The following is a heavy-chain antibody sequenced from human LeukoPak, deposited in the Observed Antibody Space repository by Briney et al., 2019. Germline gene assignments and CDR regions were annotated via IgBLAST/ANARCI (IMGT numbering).Heavy chain of an antibody. J-gene: IGHJ4*02. CDR3: ATVTAYDY. CDR1: GFTFSGSA. D-gene: IGHD2-21*02. CDR2: IRSKANSYAT. V-gene: IGHV3-73*01. Sequence: GGSLRLSCAASGFTFSGSAMHWVRRASGKGLEWVGRIRSKANSYATAYAASVKGRFTISRDDSKNTAYLQMNSLKTEDTAVYYCATVTAYDYWGQGTLVTVSS.